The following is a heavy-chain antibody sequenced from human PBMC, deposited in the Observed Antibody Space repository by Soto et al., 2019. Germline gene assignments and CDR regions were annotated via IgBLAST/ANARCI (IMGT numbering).Heavy chain of an antibody. CDR1: GGSISSYY. D-gene: IGHD6-13*01. J-gene: IGHJ5*02. Sequence: SETLSLTCTVYGGSISSYYWSWIRQPAGKGLEWIGHIHTSGGTNYYPSLRSRVTMSVDTSKNQFSLNLNSVTAADTAVYYCAGEMGSSSSPRWFDPWGQGTLVTVSS. V-gene: IGHV4-4*07. CDR2: IHTSGGT. CDR3: AGEMGSSSSPRWFDP.